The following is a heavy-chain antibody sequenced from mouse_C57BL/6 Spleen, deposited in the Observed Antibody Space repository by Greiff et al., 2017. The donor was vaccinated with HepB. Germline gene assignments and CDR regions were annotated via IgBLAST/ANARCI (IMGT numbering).Heavy chain of an antibody. CDR2: IHPNSGST. J-gene: IGHJ2*01. CDR1: GYTFTSYW. CDR3: ARFGMIRGLYFDY. V-gene: IGHV1-64*01. Sequence: QVQLKQPGAELVKPGASVKLSCKASGYTFTSYWMHWVKQRPGQGLEWIGMIHPNSGSTNYNEKFKSKATLTVDKSSSTAYMQLSSLTSEDSAVYYCARFGMIRGLYFDYWGQGTTLTVSS. D-gene: IGHD2-4*01.